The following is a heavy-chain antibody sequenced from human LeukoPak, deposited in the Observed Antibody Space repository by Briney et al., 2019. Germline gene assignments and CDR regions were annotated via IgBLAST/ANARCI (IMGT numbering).Heavy chain of an antibody. CDR2: IHYSGTT. V-gene: IGHV4-59*08. J-gene: IGHJ4*02. Sequence: SETLSLTCTVPGGSFSSYFWSWIRQPPGKGLEWIGYIHYSGTTNYNPSLKCRVTISVDTSKNQFSLKVSSVTAADTAVYYCARLLRRDGYSHFDYWGQGTLVTVSS. CDR1: GGSFSSYF. D-gene: IGHD5-24*01. CDR3: ARLLRRDGYSHFDY.